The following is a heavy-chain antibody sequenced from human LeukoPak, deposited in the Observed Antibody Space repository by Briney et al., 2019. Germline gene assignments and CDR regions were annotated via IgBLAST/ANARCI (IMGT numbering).Heavy chain of an antibody. V-gene: IGHV3-74*01. CDR2: VKGDGSIT. CDR3: GRTSGGPEY. J-gene: IGHJ4*02. D-gene: IGHD2-15*01. CDR1: GFTLSNHW. Sequence: GGSLRLSCAASGFTLSNHWMHWVRQAPGKGLVWVSRVKGDGSITAYADSVKGRFTISRDIAKNTVYLQMNSPRVDDTAVYYCGRTSGGPEYWGQGTLVTVSS.